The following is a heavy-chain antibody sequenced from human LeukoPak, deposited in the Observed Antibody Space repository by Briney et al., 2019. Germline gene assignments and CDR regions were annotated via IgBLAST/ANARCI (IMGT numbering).Heavy chain of an antibody. CDR1: GYTFTSYA. CDR3: ARPARPGPGWLRHDAFDI. V-gene: IGHV1-3*01. J-gene: IGHJ3*02. CDR2: INAGNGNT. D-gene: IGHD5-12*01. Sequence: ASVKVSCKASGYTFTSYAMHWVRQAPGQRLEWMGWINAGNGNTKYSQKFQGRVTITRDTSASTAYMELSSLRSEDTAVYCCARPARPGPGWLRHDAFDIWGQGTMVTVSS.